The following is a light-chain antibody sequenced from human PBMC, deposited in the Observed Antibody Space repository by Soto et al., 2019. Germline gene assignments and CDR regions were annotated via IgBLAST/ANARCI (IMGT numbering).Light chain of an antibody. Sequence: EIVLTQSPGTLSLSPGERATVSCRTSQSIDSKSFGWYQQRVGQAPRLLIYGTSSRGTGIPDRFSGSGSGTDFTLTISRLEPEDFAVYFCQYYGGSFTFGPGTKVEIK. CDR2: GTS. CDR3: QYYGGSFT. J-gene: IGKJ3*01. CDR1: QSIDSKS. V-gene: IGKV3-20*01.